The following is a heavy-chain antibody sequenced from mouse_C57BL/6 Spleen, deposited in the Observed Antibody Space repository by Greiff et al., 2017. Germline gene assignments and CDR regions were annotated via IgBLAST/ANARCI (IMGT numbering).Heavy chain of an antibody. V-gene: IGHV1-69*01. Sequence: QVQLQQPGAELVMPGASVKLSCKASGYTFTSYWMHWVKQRPGQGLEWIGEIDPSDSYTNYNQKFKGKFTLAVDKSSSTAYMQLSSLTSEDSAVYYCARSTVVARYFDVWGTGTTVTVSS. D-gene: IGHD1-1*01. CDR3: ARSTVVARYFDV. CDR1: GYTFTSYW. J-gene: IGHJ1*03. CDR2: IDPSDSYT.